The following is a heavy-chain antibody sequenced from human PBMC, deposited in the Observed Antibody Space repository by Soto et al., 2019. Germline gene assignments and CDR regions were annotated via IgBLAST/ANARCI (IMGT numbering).Heavy chain of an antibody. CDR3: ARHVYSNYGLGAFDI. D-gene: IGHD4-4*01. Sequence: QVQLQESGPGLVKPSETLSLTCTVSGGSISSSSCYWGWIRQPPGKGLEWIGSIYYSGSTYYNPSPNSPVTIAVDTSKNQFSLKLSSVTAADTAVYYCARHVYSNYGLGAFDIWGQGTMITVSS. V-gene: IGHV4-39*01. CDR1: GGSISSSSCY. J-gene: IGHJ3*02. CDR2: IYYSGST.